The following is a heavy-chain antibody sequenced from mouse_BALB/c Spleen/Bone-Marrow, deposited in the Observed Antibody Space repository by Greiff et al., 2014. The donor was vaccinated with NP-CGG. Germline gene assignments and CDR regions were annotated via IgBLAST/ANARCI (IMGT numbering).Heavy chain of an antibody. CDR2: IWAGGST. Sequence: VQGVESGPGLVAPSQSLSITCTVSGFSLTSYGVHWVRQPPGKGLEWLGVIWAGGSTNYNSALMSRLSISKDNSKSQVFLKMNSLQTDDTAMCYCDRDGDYDEGAWFAYWGQGTLVTISA. CDR3: DRDGDYDEGAWFAY. J-gene: IGHJ3*01. CDR1: GFSLTSYG. V-gene: IGHV2-9*02. D-gene: IGHD2-4*01.